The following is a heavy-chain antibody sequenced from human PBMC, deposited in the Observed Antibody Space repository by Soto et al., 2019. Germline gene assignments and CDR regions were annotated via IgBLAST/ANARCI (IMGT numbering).Heavy chain of an antibody. Sequence: SETLSLTCTVSGGSISSYYWSWIRQPPGKGLEWIGYIYYSGSTNYSPSLKSRVTISVDTSKNQFSLKLSSVTAADTAVYYCARVRGGSSGSHFDYWGQGTPVTVSS. D-gene: IGHD6-19*01. CDR3: ARVRGGSSGSHFDY. CDR1: GGSISSYY. J-gene: IGHJ4*02. CDR2: IYYSGST. V-gene: IGHV4-59*01.